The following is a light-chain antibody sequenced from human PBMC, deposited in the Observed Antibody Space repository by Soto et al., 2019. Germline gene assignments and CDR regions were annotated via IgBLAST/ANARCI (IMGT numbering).Light chain of an antibody. CDR2: DVS. CDR3: SSHTGSTVV. Sequence: QSALTQPASVSGSPGQSITISCTGTSSDVGGHNSVSWYQQHPGKAPKLMIYDVSSRPSGVSNRFSGSKSGNTASLTISGLQAEDEADYYCSSHTGSTVVFGGGTKLTVL. CDR1: SSDVGGHNS. V-gene: IGLV2-14*03. J-gene: IGLJ2*01.